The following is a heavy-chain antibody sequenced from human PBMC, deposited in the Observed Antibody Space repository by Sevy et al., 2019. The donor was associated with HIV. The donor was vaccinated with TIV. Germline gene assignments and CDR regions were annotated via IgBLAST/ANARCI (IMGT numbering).Heavy chain of an antibody. Sequence: GGSLRLSCAASGFTFSSYAMHWVRQAPGKGLEWVAVISYDGSNKYYADSVKGRFTSSRDNSKNTLYLQMNSLRAEDTAVYYCARDHLSYGQHRGAFDIWGQGTMVTVSS. J-gene: IGHJ3*02. CDR1: GFTFSSYA. CDR2: ISYDGSNK. V-gene: IGHV3-30-3*01. CDR3: ARDHLSYGQHRGAFDI. D-gene: IGHD5-18*01.